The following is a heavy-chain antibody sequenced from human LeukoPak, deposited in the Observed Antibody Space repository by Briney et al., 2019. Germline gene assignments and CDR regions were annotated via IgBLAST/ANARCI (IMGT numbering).Heavy chain of an antibody. CDR2: IGSGGIST. J-gene: IGHJ4*02. D-gene: IGHD1-20*01. Sequence: PGGSLRLSCAASGFTFSSYAMTWVRQAPGKGLEWVSSIGSGGISTFHADSVKGRFTISRDNSKNTLYLQMNSLKTEDTAVYYCTRSLNWIREYWGQGTLVTVSS. V-gene: IGHV3-23*01. CDR1: GFTFSSYA. CDR3: TRSLNWIREY.